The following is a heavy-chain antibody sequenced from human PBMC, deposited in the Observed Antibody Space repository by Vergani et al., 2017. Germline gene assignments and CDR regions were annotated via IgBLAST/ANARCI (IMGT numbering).Heavy chain of an antibody. D-gene: IGHD4-11*01. CDR1: GFSVSSSGVG. V-gene: IGHV2-5*01. J-gene: IGHJ4*02. CDR2: IYWNDDK. CDR3: AHSDIVDDNYEYFDY. Sequence: QITLKESGPTLVKPTQSLTLTCTVSGFSVSSSGVGVAWIRQPPGKPLECLAIIYWNDDKRYSPSLMGRLTIAKDTSRNQVVLTMTNMDPVDTAPYYCAHSDIVDDNYEYFDYWGPDTLVTVSS.